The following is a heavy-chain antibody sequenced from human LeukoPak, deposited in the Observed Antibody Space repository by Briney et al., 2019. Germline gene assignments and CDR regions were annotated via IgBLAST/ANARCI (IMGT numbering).Heavy chain of an antibody. V-gene: IGHV3-30-3*01. CDR1: GLTFHNYA. CDR2: ISHDGYNK. J-gene: IGHJ4*02. D-gene: IGHD2-2*01. Sequence: GGSLRLSCAASGLTFHNYAMHWVRQAPGKGLEWVAVISHDGYNKYYGGSVKGRFTMSRDNSKNTLYLQMNNLRVEDTAVYFCGKGYCSTTSCPFDYWGQGTLVTVSS. CDR3: GKGYCSTTSCPFDY.